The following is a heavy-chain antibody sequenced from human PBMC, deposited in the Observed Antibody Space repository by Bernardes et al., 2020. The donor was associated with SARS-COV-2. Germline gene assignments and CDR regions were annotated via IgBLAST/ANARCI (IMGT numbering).Heavy chain of an antibody. V-gene: IGHV3-33*08. Sequence: GGSLRLSCVASGFTFSNYLFSWFRQAPGKGLEWVAVIWHDGSREYYVDSVKGRFAISRDNSNNTLYLQMNNLRVGDTAVYYCVRGFDYSSLWFDPRGQGTLVTVSS. CDR1: GFTFSNYL. CDR3: VRGFDYSSLWFDP. D-gene: IGHD3-16*01. CDR2: IWHDGSRE. J-gene: IGHJ5*02.